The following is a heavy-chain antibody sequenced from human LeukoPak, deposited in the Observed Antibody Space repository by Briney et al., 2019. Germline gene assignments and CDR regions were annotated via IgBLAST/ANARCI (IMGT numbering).Heavy chain of an antibody. CDR1: GFTFIYYD. CDR2: ISHDGSNK. Sequence: GGSLRLSCAASGFTFIYYDFHWVRQAPGRGLEWVARISHDGSNKYFADSVKGRFTISRGNSKKTVYLQMNRLRVADTALYYCARGYYYSSSGVWVDLWGQGTMVTISS. CDR3: ARGYYYSSSGVWVDL. V-gene: IGHV3-30*04. D-gene: IGHD2-21*02. J-gene: IGHJ3*01.